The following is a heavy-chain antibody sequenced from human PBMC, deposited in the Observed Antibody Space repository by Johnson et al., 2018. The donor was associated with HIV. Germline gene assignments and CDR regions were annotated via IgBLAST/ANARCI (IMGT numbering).Heavy chain of an antibody. J-gene: IGHJ3*02. CDR2: ISYDVSNK. CDR3: ARTSLWFGEGDI. V-gene: IGHV3-30*03. CDR1: GFTFSTYG. Sequence: QVQLVESGGGVVQPGRSLRLSCAASGFTFSTYGMHCVRQAPGKGLEWVAVISYDVSNKYYADSVQGRFTIPRDNSKNTLYLQMNSLRAEDTAVYYCARTSLWFGEGDIWGQGTMVTVSS. D-gene: IGHD3-10*01.